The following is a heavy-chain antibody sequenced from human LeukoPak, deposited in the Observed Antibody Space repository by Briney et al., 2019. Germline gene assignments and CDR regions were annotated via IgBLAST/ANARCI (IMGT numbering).Heavy chain of an antibody. V-gene: IGHV4-30-4*01. CDR2: IYYSGST. Sequence: SQTLSLTCTVSGGSISSGDYYWSWIRQPPGKGLEWIGYIYYSGSTYYNPSLKSRVTISVDTSKNQFSLKLSSVTAADTAVYYCARALYSSGWFSPWGQGTLVTVSS. D-gene: IGHD6-19*01. CDR3: ARALYSSGWFSP. CDR1: GGSISSGDYY. J-gene: IGHJ5*02.